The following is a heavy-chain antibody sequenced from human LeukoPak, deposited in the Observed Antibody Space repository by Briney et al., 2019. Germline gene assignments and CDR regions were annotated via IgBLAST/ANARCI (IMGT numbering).Heavy chain of an antibody. Sequence: ASVKVSCKASGYTFTSYGISWVRQAPGQGLEWMGWISAYNGNTNYAQKLQGRVTMTTDTSTSTAYMELRSLISDDTAVYYCARARHYDILTGYYRFPPLYWGQGTLVTVSS. J-gene: IGHJ4*02. D-gene: IGHD3-9*01. CDR2: ISAYNGNT. CDR3: ARARHYDILTGYYRFPPLY. V-gene: IGHV1-18*01. CDR1: GYTFTSYG.